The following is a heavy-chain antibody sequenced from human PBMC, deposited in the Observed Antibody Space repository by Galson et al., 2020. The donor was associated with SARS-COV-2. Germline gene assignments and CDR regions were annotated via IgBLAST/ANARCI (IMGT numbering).Heavy chain of an antibody. CDR2: SDPSDSYT. D-gene: IGHD4-4*01. CDR3: ARKRGYNNYIDY. CDR1: GYSFTSYW. J-gene: IGHJ4*02. V-gene: IGHV5-10-1*01. Sequence: HGESLKISCKGSGYSFTSYWISWVRQMPGKGLEWMGRSDPSDSYTNYSPSFQGHVTISADKSISTAYLQWSSLKASDTAMYYCARKRGYNNYIDYWGQGTLVTVSS.